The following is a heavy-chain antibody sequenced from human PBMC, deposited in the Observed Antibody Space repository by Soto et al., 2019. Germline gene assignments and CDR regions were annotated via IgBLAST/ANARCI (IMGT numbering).Heavy chain of an antibody. V-gene: IGHV1-69*01. CDR3: ARSGDGYKQTFDY. D-gene: IGHD5-12*01. CDR2: IIPIFGTA. Sequence: QVQLVQCGAEVKKPGSSVKVSCKASGGTFSSYAISWVRQAPGQGLEWMRGIIPIFGTANYAQKYQGRVTITADESTITAYMELSSLIYEDTAVYYCARSGDGYKQTFDYWGQGTLVTVSS. J-gene: IGHJ4*02. CDR1: GGTFSSYA.